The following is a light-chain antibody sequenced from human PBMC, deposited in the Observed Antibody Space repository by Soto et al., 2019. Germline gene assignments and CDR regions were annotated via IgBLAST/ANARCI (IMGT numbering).Light chain of an antibody. J-gene: IGLJ2*01. CDR1: SSHIGSNP. CDR2: DSN. V-gene: IGLV1-44*01. Sequence: QSVLTQPPSASGTPGKRVTISCSGSSSHIGSNPVNWYQHLPGTAPKLLIFDSNRRPSGVPDRFSGSKSGTSASLTISGLRSEDEADYFCAAWDDRLNGYAVFGGGTKLTVL. CDR3: AAWDDRLNGYAV.